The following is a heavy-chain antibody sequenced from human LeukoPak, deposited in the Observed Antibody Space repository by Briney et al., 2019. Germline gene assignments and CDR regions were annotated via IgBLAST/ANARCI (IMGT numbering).Heavy chain of an antibody. Sequence: GGSLRLSRVASGFTFSSYAMSWVRQAPGEGLEWVSGISGSGGSTYYADSVKGRFTISRDNSKNTLYLQMNSLRAEDTAVYYCAKDLGVFQFDYWGQGTLVTVSS. CDR1: GFTFSSYA. CDR2: ISGSGGST. D-gene: IGHD2-21*01. J-gene: IGHJ4*02. CDR3: AKDLGVFQFDY. V-gene: IGHV3-23*01.